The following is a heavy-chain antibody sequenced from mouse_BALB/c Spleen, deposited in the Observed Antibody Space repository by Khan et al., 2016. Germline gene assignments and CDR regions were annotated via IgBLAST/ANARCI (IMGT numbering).Heavy chain of an antibody. CDR3: ARAGGYFEV. Sequence: EVELVESGGGLVKPGGSLKLSCAASGFTFSYYAMSWVRQTPEKRLEWVASIISGGNTYYPDSVKGRFTISRDNARNILYLQRSSRGAEDTAMYYCARAGGYFEVWGAGTMVTVSA. CDR2: IISGGNT. J-gene: IGHJ1*01. CDR1: GFTFSYYA. V-gene: IGHV5-6-5*01.